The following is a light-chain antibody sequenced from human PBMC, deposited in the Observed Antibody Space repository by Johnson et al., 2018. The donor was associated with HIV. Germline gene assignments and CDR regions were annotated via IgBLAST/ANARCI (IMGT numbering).Light chain of an antibody. CDR3: GTWDSSLRVGF. CDR2: DNN. J-gene: IGLJ1*01. CDR1: SSNIGNNY. Sequence: QSVLTQPPSVSAAPGQKVTISCSGSSSNIGNNYVSWYQQLPGTAPKLLIYDNNKRPSGIPDRFSGSTSGTSATLLISGLQTGDEADYYCGTWDSSLRVGFFGTGSKVTVL. V-gene: IGLV1-51*01.